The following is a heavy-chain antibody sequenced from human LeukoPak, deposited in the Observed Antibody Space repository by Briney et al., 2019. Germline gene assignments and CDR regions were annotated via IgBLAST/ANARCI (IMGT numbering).Heavy chain of an antibody. Sequence: GGSLRLSCVASGFSFSIEAMNWVRQAPGKGLEWVSAISDGSDSTYYSDSVKGRFTISRDNSKNTLFLQMNSLRVDDTALYYCAKLSITTPPDYWGQGTLVTVSS. CDR1: GFSFSIEA. CDR3: AKLSITTPPDY. CDR2: ISDGSDST. V-gene: IGHV3-23*01. J-gene: IGHJ4*02. D-gene: IGHD5-24*01.